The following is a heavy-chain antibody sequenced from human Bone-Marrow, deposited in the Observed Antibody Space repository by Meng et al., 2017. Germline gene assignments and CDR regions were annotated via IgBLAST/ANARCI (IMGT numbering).Heavy chain of an antibody. J-gene: IGHJ5*02. CDR2: INHSGST. V-gene: IGHV4-34*01. CDR3: ARLAYDSSGYWFDP. D-gene: IGHD3-22*01. CDR1: GGSFSGYY. Sequence: QVQLQQWGVGLLKPSGTPPLTCAVYGGSFSGYYWSWLRQPPGKGLEWIGEINHSGSTNYNPSLKSRVTISVDTSKNQFSLKLSSVTAADTAVYYCARLAYDSSGYWFDPWGQGTLVTVSS.